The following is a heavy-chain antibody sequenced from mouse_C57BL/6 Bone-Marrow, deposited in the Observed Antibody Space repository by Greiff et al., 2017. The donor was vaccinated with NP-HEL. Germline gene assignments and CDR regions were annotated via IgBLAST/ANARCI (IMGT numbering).Heavy chain of an antibody. CDR2: ISYDGSN. V-gene: IGHV3-6*01. J-gene: IGHJ3*01. CDR1: GYSITSGYY. CDR3: ARDGDYYGTPFAY. D-gene: IGHD1-1*01. Sequence: VQLQQSGPGLVKPSQSLSLTCSVTGYSITSGYYWNWIRQFPGNKLEWMGYISYDGSNNYNPSLKNRISITRDTSKNQFFLKLNSVTTEDTATYYCARDGDYYGTPFAYWGQGTLVTVSA.